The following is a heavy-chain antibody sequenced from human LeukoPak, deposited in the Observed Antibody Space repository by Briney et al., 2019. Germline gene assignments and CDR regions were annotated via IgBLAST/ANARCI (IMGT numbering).Heavy chain of an antibody. Sequence: LETLSPTCTVSGGSINNYYWSWIRQPAGKGLEWIGRIYSSGTTNYNPSLMSRVTMSVDTSRKHFSLKLPSVTAADTAVYYCARGDPGYSGYYFDYWGQGTLVTVSS. D-gene: IGHD5-12*01. J-gene: IGHJ4*02. CDR2: IYSSGTT. V-gene: IGHV4-4*07. CDR3: ARGDPGYSGYYFDY. CDR1: GGSINNYY.